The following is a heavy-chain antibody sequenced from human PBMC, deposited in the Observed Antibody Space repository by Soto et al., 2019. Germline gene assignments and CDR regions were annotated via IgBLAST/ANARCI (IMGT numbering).Heavy chain of an antibody. CDR2: MNPNSGNT. CDR3: AGAMDDYYYYGMDV. CDR1: VYRFAWCA. Sequence: VSSQECVYRFAWCAMMCPPQDNGQGLEWMGWMNPNSGNTGYAQKFQGRVTMTRNTSISTAYMELSSLRSEDTAVYYCAGAMDDYYYYGMDVWGQGFKVT. J-gene: IGHJ6*02. V-gene: IGHV1-8*01. D-gene: IGHD5-18*01.